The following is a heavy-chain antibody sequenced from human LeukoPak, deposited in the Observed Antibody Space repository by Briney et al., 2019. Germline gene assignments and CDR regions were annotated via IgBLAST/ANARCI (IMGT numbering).Heavy chain of an antibody. CDR1: GFTFSSHG. V-gene: IGHV3-23*01. CDR3: AKVSAYYYASGFDS. Sequence: PGGTLRLSCAASGFTFSSHGMNWVRQAPGKGLEWVSGISPSGGITYYTDSVKGRFTISRDNSQNTLYLQMNSLRPEDTAVYYCAKVSAYYYASGFDSWGQGTLVTVSS. D-gene: IGHD3-10*01. CDR2: ISPSGGIT. J-gene: IGHJ4*02.